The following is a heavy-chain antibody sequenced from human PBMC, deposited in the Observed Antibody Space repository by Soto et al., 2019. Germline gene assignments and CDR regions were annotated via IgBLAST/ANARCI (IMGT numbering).Heavy chain of an antibody. V-gene: IGHV4-59*01. Sequence: SETLSLTCTVSGGSISSYYWSWIRQPPGKGLEWIGYIYYSGSTNYNPSLKSRVTISVDTSKNQFSLKLSSVTAADTAVYYCARDQAWLGPRLAFDIWGQATMVTVSS. J-gene: IGHJ3*02. D-gene: IGHD6-19*01. CDR3: ARDQAWLGPRLAFDI. CDR1: GGSISSYY. CDR2: IYYSGST.